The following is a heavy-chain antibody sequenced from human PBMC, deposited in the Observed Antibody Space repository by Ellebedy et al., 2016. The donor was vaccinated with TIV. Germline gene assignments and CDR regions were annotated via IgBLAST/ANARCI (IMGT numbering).Heavy chain of an antibody. CDR2: IYHSGST. D-gene: IGHD1-1*01. CDR1: GGSISSYY. Sequence: SETLSLTCTVSGGSISSYYWSWIRQPPGKGLEWIGYIYHSGSTYYNPSLKSRVTISVDRSKNQFSLKLSSVTAADTAVYYCARAGTQPLYFDYWGQGNLVTVSS. V-gene: IGHV4-59*12. J-gene: IGHJ4*02. CDR3: ARAGTQPLYFDY.